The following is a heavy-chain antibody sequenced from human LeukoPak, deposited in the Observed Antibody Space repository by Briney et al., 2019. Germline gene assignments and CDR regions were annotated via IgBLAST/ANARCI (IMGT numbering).Heavy chain of an antibody. V-gene: IGHV3-64D*09. D-gene: IGHD6-13*01. CDR1: GLTFSSYA. Sequence: GGSLRLSCSASGLTFSSYAMNWVRQAPGKGLEYFSAISSDGGSTYYADSVKGRFTISRDNSKNTLYLQMSSLRTEDTAVYYGVREVAAAGTDNKFYFDYWGQGTLVTVSS. CDR2: ISSDGGST. J-gene: IGHJ4*02. CDR3: VREVAAAGTDNKFYFDY.